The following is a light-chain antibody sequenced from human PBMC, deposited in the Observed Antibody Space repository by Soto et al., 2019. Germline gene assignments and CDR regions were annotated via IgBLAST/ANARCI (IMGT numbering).Light chain of an antibody. J-gene: IGKJ1*01. CDR3: QQYNNWPPWT. CDR2: HAS. V-gene: IGKV3-15*01. Sequence: EIVMTQSPATVSVSPGERATLSCRASQSVSDKLAWYQQKPGQAPRLRIYHASARATGIPARFSGSGSGTEFTLTISGLQSEDFAVYYCQQYNNWPPWTFGQGTKVDIK. CDR1: QSVSDK.